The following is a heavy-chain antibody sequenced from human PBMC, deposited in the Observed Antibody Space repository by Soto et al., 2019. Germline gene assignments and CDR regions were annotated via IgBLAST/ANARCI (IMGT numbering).Heavy chain of an antibody. CDR3: ARITESHFSYYDSTSYYYLFDY. CDR2: IHFSGST. V-gene: IGHV4-59*01. CDR1: GGSISGYY. D-gene: IGHD3-22*01. Sequence: PPETLSLTCTVSGGSISGYYWSWIRQFPGKGLEWIGYIHFSGSTDYNPSLKSRVTISVDTSKDQFSLKLTSVTAADTAVYYCARITESHFSYYDSTSYYYLFDYWGQGTLVTVSS. J-gene: IGHJ4*02.